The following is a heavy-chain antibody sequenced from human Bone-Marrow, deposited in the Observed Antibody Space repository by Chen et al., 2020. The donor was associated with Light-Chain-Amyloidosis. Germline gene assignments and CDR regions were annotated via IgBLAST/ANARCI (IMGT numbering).Heavy chain of an antibody. CDR2: VSGSTVST. Sequence: EVQLVESGGGVVQPGGSMRLCCATSGFKFSSFGMSWVRQAPGKGLEWVSTVSGSTVSTYYAGAVKGRFIISRDNSKSTLYLQMNSLRAGDTAVYFCTRKGGYFDFWGQGSLVTVSS. CDR3: TRKGGYFDF. CDR1: GFKFSSFG. J-gene: IGHJ4*02. D-gene: IGHD3-10*01. V-gene: IGHV3-23*04.